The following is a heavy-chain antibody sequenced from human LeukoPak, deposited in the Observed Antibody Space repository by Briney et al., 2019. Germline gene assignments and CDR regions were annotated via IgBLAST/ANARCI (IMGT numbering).Heavy chain of an antibody. V-gene: IGHV1-2*02. D-gene: IGHD3-10*01. J-gene: IGHJ1*01. CDR1: GYTFTDYF. CDR3: ATITLVRGVTRFNEYFQH. CDR2: IIADSGGA. Sequence: ASVKVSCKASGYTFTDYFIHWVRQAPGQGPEWMGWIIADSGGANYAQKFQGRVTVTRDTSISTAYMELSRLRSDDTAVYYCATITLVRGVTRFNEYFQHWGQGTLVTVSS.